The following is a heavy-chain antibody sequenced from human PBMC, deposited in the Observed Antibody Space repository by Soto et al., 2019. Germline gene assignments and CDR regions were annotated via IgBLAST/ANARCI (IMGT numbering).Heavy chain of an antibody. V-gene: IGHV1-69*13. Sequence: SVKVSCKASGYTFTSYGISWVRQAPGQGLEWMGGIIPIFGTANYAQKFQGRVTITADESTSTAYMELSSLRSEDTAVYYCARGVITIFGVVPHYYYYGMDVWGQGTTVTVSS. CDR2: IIPIFGTA. CDR1: GYTFTSYG. CDR3: ARGVITIFGVVPHYYYYGMDV. D-gene: IGHD3-3*01. J-gene: IGHJ6*02.